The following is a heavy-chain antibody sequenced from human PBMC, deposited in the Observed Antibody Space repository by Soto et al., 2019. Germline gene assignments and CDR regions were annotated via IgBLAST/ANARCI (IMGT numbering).Heavy chain of an antibody. D-gene: IGHD3-10*01. CDR2: IYYSGST. Sequence: SETLSLTCTVSGGSISSYYWSWIRQPPGKGLEWIGYIYYSGSTNYNPSLKSRVTISVDTSKNQFSLKLSSVTAADTAVYYCARDRGFAMVRGGWFDPWGQGTLVTVSS. CDR1: GGSISSYY. CDR3: ARDRGFAMVRGGWFDP. V-gene: IGHV4-59*01. J-gene: IGHJ5*02.